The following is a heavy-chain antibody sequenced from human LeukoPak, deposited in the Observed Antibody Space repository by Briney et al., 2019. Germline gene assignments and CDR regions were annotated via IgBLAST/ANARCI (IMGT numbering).Heavy chain of an antibody. CDR2: INVDGSEK. J-gene: IGHJ4*02. D-gene: IGHD3-16*01. CDR3: ARGGSGGPRDY. CDR1: GFTFTDHW. V-gene: IGHV3-7*03. Sequence: GGALRLSCAASGFTFTDHWMSWVRQAPGRGREWVANINVDGSEKYYADSVKGRFTISRDNAKKTLYLKTNSLGAEDTAVYYCARGGSGGPRDYWGQETLVTVAS.